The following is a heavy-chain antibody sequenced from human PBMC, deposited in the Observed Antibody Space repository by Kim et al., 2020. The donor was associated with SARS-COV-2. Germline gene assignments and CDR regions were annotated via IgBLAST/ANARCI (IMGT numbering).Heavy chain of an antibody. CDR1: GSVNSGGYY. J-gene: IGHJ4*02. Sequence: SKTLSLTCAVSGSVNSGGYYWNWIRQHPGKGLEWIGYIYYSGSTHFNPSLESRLTMSIDTSTNFFSLRLSSVTAADTAVYYCARSTQQQVALRGVFFFDSWGQGTLVTVSS. D-gene: IGHD6-13*01. CDR2: IYYSGST. V-gene: IGHV4-31*11. CDR3: ARSTQQQVALRGVFFFDS.